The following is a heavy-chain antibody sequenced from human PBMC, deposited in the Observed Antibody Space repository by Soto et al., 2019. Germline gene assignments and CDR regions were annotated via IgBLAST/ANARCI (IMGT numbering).Heavy chain of an antibody. D-gene: IGHD3-10*01. Sequence: QVQLVESGGGVVQPGRALRLSCAASGFIFSSYGIHWVRQAPGKGLEWMAVISYDGSKKYYADSVKGRFTISRDNSKNTLYLEMNSLRTEDTAVYYCAEDLSGSGKNQFDYWGQGTLVTVSS. CDR1: GFIFSSYG. CDR3: AEDLSGSGKNQFDY. CDR2: ISYDGSKK. V-gene: IGHV3-30*18. J-gene: IGHJ4*02.